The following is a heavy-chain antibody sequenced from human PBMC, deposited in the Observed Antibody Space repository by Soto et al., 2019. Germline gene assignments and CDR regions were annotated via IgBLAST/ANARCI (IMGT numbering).Heavy chain of an antibody. V-gene: IGHV4-4*07. CDR2: IYATGTT. J-gene: IGHJ5*02. CDR3: GREGTKTLRDWCDP. D-gene: IGHD1-1*01. CDR1: GASISGFY. Sequence: SWTLALTCSVSGASISGFYRSWIRKTAGKGLEWIGRIYATGTTDYNPSLKSRVMMSVDTSKKQFSLKLRSETAADTAVYYCGREGTKTLRDWCDPCGQGISVTVPQ.